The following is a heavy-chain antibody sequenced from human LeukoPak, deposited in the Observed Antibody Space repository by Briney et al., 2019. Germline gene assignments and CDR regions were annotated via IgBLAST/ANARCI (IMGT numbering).Heavy chain of an antibody. CDR1: GYTFTTYG. J-gene: IGHJ4*02. Sequence: ASVKVSCKASGYTFTTYGINWVRQAPGQGLEWMGWISGYNGHTNYAQKLQGRVTMTTDTSTSTAYMELRSLRSDDTAVYYCAREQYYYDNSGYYDFWGQGTQVTVSS. V-gene: IGHV1-18*01. D-gene: IGHD3-22*01. CDR3: AREQYYYDNSGYYDF. CDR2: ISGYNGHT.